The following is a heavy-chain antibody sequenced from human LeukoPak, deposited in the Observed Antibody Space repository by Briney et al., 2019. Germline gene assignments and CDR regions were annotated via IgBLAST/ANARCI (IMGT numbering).Heavy chain of an antibody. Sequence: SETLSLTCTVPGGSISSSSYYWGWIRQPPGKGLEWIGSIYYSGSTYYNPSLKSRVTISVDTSKNQFSLKLRSVTAADTAVYYCARVVQSTDSSGFYLPEYFQHWGQGTLVTVSS. CDR3: ARVVQSTDSSGFYLPEYFQH. V-gene: IGHV4-39*07. CDR2: IYYSGST. CDR1: GGSISSSSYY. D-gene: IGHD3-22*01. J-gene: IGHJ1*01.